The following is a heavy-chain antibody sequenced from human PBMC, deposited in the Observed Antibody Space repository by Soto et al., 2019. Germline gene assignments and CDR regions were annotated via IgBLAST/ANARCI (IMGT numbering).Heavy chain of an antibody. D-gene: IGHD1-26*01. CDR2: IYYSGST. CDR3: ARRGELGATTVDY. V-gene: IGHV4-39*01. Sequence: PSETLSLTCTVSGGSISSSSYYRGWIRQPPGKGLEWIGSIYYSGSTYYNPSLKSRVTISVDTSKNQFSLKLSSVTAADTAVYYCARRGELGATTVDYWGQGTLVTVSS. J-gene: IGHJ4*02. CDR1: GGSISSSSYY.